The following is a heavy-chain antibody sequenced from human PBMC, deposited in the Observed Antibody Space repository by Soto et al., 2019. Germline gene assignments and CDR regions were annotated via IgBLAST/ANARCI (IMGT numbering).Heavy chain of an antibody. D-gene: IGHD2-2*01. V-gene: IGHV1-46*01. CDR1: GYTFTSYY. CDR3: ARVPFYAPAALGYYYMDV. J-gene: IGHJ6*03. CDR2: INPSGGST. Sequence: ASVKVSCKASGYTFTSYYMHWVRQAPGQGFEWMGIINPSGGSTSYAQKFQGRVTMTRDTSTSTVYMELSSLRSEDTAVYYCARVPFYAPAALGYYYMDVWGKGTTVTVSS.